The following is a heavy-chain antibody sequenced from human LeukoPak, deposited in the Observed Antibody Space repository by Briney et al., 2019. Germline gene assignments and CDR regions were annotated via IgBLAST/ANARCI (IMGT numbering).Heavy chain of an antibody. CDR3: AREREEPFGELLAAFDI. D-gene: IGHD3-10*01. V-gene: IGHV4-59*01. CDR1: GGSISSYY. Sequence: KPSETLSLTCTVSGGSISSYYWSWIRQPPGKGLEWIGYIYYSGSTNYNPSLKSRVTISVDTSKNQFSLKLSSVTAADTAVYYCAREREEPFGELLAAFDIWGQGTMVTVSS. J-gene: IGHJ3*02. CDR2: IYYSGST.